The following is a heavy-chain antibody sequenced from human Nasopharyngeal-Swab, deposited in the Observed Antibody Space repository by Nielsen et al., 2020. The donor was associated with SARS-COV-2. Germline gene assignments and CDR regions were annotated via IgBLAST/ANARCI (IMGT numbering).Heavy chain of an antibody. V-gene: IGHV1-2*04. Sequence: ASVKVSCKASGYTFTGYYMHWVRQAPGQGLEWMGWINPNSGGTNYAQKFQGWVTMTRDTSISTAYMELSRLRSDDTAVYYCARDRRDSSGTHNWFDPWGRGTLVTVSS. D-gene: IGHD6-19*01. CDR2: INPNSGGT. CDR1: GYTFTGYY. J-gene: IGHJ5*02. CDR3: ARDRRDSSGTHNWFDP.